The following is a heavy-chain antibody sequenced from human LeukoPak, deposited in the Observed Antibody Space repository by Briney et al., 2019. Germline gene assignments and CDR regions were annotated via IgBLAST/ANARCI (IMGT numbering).Heavy chain of an antibody. CDR1: GGSFSGYY. CDR3: ARHGTYYDILTGFPNTPFDY. V-gene: IGHV4-34*01. D-gene: IGHD3-9*01. J-gene: IGHJ4*02. Sequence: SETLSLTCAVYGGSFSGYYWGWIRQPPGKGLEWIGSIYYSGSTYHNPSLKSRVTISVDTSKNQFSLKLSSVTAADTAVYYCARHGTYYDILTGFPNTPFDYWGQGTLVTVSS. CDR2: IYYSGST.